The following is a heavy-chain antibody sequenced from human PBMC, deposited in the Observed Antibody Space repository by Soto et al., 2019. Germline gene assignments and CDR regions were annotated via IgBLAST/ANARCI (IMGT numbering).Heavy chain of an antibody. D-gene: IGHD4-4*01. CDR3: AKDRITVATSRYYHYGMDV. Sequence: GGSLRLSCAASGFTFSSYGMHWVRQAPGKGLEWVAVISYDGSNKYYADSVKGRFTISRDNSKNTLYLQMNSLRAEDAAVYYCAKDRITVATSRYYHYGMDVWGQGTTVTVSS. CDR1: GFTFSSYG. V-gene: IGHV3-30*18. J-gene: IGHJ6*02. CDR2: ISYDGSNK.